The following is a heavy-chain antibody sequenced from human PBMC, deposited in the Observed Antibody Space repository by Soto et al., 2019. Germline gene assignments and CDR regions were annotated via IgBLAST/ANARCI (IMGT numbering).Heavy chain of an antibody. CDR3: TNPPTLTTPL. D-gene: IGHD4-4*01. CDR1: GFTFTNAL. V-gene: IGHV3-15*01. Sequence: PRGSLRLSCAASGFTFTNALMNWVRQAPGKGLEWVGRIKSKTNGGTTDYATPVKGRFTISRDDSKNILYLQMNSLKTEDTAVDECTNPPTLTTPLCGQGTLVTVS. CDR2: IKSKTNGGTT. J-gene: IGHJ4*02.